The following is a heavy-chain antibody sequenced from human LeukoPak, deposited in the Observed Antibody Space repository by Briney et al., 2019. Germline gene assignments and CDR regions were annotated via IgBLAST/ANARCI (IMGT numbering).Heavy chain of an antibody. Sequence: SETLSLTCAVSGGSISSGSYYWSWIRQPPGKGLEWIGYIYYSGSTNYNPSLKSRVTISVDTSKNQFSLNLSSVTAADTAMYYCARDRSPEGYYDSSHWDYYHGMDVWGQGTTVTVSS. D-gene: IGHD3-22*01. CDR1: GGSISSGSYY. CDR3: ARDRSPEGYYDSSHWDYYHGMDV. J-gene: IGHJ6*02. V-gene: IGHV4-61*01. CDR2: IYYSGST.